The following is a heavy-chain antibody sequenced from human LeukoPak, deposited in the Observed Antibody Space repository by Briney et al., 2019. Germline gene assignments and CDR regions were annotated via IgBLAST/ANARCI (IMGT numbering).Heavy chain of an antibody. D-gene: IGHD3-10*01. J-gene: IGHJ4*02. Sequence: ETLSLTCTVSGGSISSNSYYWGWIRQPPGKGLEWIGSIFYSGSTYYNPSLKSRVTISVDTSKNQFSLQLNSVTPEDTAVYYCARGWHYYGSGSYSPFDYWGQGTLVAVSS. CDR1: GGSISSNSYY. CDR3: ARGWHYYGSGSYSPFDY. CDR2: IFYSGST. V-gene: IGHV4-39*07.